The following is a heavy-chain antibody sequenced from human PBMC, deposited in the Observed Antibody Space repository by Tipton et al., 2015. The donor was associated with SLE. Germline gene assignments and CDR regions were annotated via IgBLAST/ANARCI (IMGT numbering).Heavy chain of an antibody. Sequence: TLSLTCTVSGGSISGYYWSWVRQPPGKGLEWIGYISFSGRTNYNPSLKSRVTISVDTSKNQFSLKLSSVTAADTAVYYCAREEENDFWSGGDAFDIWGQGTMVTVSS. CDR1: GGSISGYY. CDR2: ISFSGRT. CDR3: AREEENDFWSGGDAFDI. V-gene: IGHV4-59*12. J-gene: IGHJ3*02. D-gene: IGHD3-3*01.